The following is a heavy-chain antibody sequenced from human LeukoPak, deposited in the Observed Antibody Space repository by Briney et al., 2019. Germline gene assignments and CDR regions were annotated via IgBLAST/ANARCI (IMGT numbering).Heavy chain of an antibody. J-gene: IGHJ4*02. CDR3: AKDLEYTYYFDS. CDR2: ISYDGSNK. D-gene: IGHD3-3*01. CDR1: GFTFSSYG. Sequence: GRSLRLSCAASGFTFSSYGMHWVRQAPGKGLEWVALISYDGSNKNYADSVKGRFTISRDNSKNTLYLQMSGLRAGDTAVYYCAKDLEYTYYFDSWGQGTLLTVSS. V-gene: IGHV3-30*18.